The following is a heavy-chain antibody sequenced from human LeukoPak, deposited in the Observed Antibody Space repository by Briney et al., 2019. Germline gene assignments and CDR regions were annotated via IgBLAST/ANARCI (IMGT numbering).Heavy chain of an antibody. D-gene: IGHD5-12*01. V-gene: IGHV3-30*18. J-gene: IGHJ4*02. CDR3: AKVGSGNDYY. CDR1: GFTFSSSA. CDR2: ISNDESNK. Sequence: GGSLRLSCAASGFTFSSSAMHWVRQPPGKGLEWVTVISNDESNKYYADSVKGRFTISRDNSKNMLYLQMNSLRAEDTAVYYCAKVGSGNDYYWGQGTLVTVSS.